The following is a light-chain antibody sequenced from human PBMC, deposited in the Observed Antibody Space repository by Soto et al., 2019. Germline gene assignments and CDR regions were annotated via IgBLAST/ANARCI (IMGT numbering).Light chain of an antibody. CDR2: GAS. CDR1: QTVSSNY. J-gene: IGKJ5*01. Sequence: EIILTQSPYTLSFSTWERSALSFMASQTVSSNYLAWCQQRPGQAPRLLIYGASTRAAGIPDRFSGSGSGTDFTLTITRLEPEDSAVYFCQQYTGPPTTFGQGTRLEIK. V-gene: IGKV3-20*01. CDR3: QQYTGPPTT.